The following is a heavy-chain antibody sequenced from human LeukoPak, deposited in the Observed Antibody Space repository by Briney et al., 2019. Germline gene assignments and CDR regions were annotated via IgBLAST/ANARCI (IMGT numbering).Heavy chain of an antibody. J-gene: IGHJ4*02. V-gene: IGHV3-49*04. Sequence: GGSLRLSCTASGFTFGDYAMSWVRQAPGKGLEWVGFIRSKTYGGTTEYAASVKGRFTISRDDSKSIAYLQMNSLKTEDTAVYYCARKLGEYFDYWGQGTLVTVSS. D-gene: IGHD3-10*01. CDR1: GFTFGDYA. CDR2: IRSKTYGGTT. CDR3: ARKLGEYFDY.